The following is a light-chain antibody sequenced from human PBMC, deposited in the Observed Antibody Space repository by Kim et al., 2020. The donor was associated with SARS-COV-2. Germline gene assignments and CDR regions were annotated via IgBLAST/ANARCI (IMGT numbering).Light chain of an antibody. CDR1: QSDSTN. CDR3: QQYNNFRT. CDR2: GAS. J-gene: IGKJ1*01. V-gene: IGKV3-15*01. Sequence: EIVMTQSPPTLSVSPGERATLSCRASQSDSTNLVWYQQKPGQAPRLLIYGASTRATGIPARFSGSGSGTEFTLTISSLQSEDFAVYYCQQYNNFRTFGQGTKVDIK.